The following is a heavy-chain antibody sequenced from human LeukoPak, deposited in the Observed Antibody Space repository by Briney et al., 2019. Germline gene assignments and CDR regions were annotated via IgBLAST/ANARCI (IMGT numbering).Heavy chain of an antibody. J-gene: IGHJ4*02. D-gene: IGHD5-18*01. CDR3: ARGPSYSYGYFDY. Sequence: SETLSLTCTVSGGPVSSNFYFWGWIRQPPGKRLEWIGNIYYSGGTFYNPSLKSRVTISVDTSKNQFSLKLSSVTAADTAVYYCARGPSYSYGYFDYWGQGTLVTVSS. V-gene: IGHV4-39*07. CDR1: GGPVSSNFYF. CDR2: IYYSGGT.